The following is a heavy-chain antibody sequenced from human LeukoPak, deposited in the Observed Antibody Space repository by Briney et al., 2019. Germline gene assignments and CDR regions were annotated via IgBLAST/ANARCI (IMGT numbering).Heavy chain of an antibody. D-gene: IGHD3-9*01. CDR2: IIPIFGTA. Sequence: GASVKVSCKASGGTFSSYAISWVRQAPGQGLEWMGRIIPIFGTANYAQKFQGRVTITTDESTSTAYMELSSLRSEDTAVYYCARDPPTTYYDILTGYSPVPDWFDPWGQGTLVTVSS. J-gene: IGHJ5*02. CDR1: GGTFSSYA. CDR3: ARDPPTTYYDILTGYSPVPDWFDP. V-gene: IGHV1-69*05.